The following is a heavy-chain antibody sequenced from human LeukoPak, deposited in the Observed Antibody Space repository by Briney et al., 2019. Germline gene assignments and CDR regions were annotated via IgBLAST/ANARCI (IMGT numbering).Heavy chain of an antibody. J-gene: IGHJ4*02. CDR2: VYHGGSS. V-gene: IGHV4-38-2*02. Sequence: SETLSLTCTVSGYSISSGFYWGWIRQPPGKGLEWIGNVYHGGSSYYNPSLKSRVTMSVDTSKNQFSLNLYSVTAADTAVYYCARNLIPEQLVVNFWGQGTLVTVSS. D-gene: IGHD6-13*01. CDR3: ARNLIPEQLVVNF. CDR1: GYSISSGFY.